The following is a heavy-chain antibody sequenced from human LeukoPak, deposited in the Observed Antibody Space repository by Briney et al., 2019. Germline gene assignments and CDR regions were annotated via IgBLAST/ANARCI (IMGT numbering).Heavy chain of an antibody. V-gene: IGHV4-59*01. CDR3: AKFKGSGPGSWYFDL. CDR1: GGSISSYY. Sequence: HPSETLSLTCTVSGGSISSYYWSWIRQPPGKGLEWIGYIYYSGSTNYNPSLKSRVTISVDTSKNQFSLKLSSVTAADTAVYYCAKFKGSGPGSWYFDLWGRGTLVTVSS. D-gene: IGHD1-1*01. CDR2: IYYSGST. J-gene: IGHJ2*01.